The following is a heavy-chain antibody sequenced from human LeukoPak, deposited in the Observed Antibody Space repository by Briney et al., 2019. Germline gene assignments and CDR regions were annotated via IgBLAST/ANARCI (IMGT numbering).Heavy chain of an antibody. D-gene: IGHD3-22*01. CDR2: ISSSGSTI. V-gene: IGHV3-48*03. J-gene: IGHJ4*02. CDR3: AKDLIRWLPMGVFDY. Sequence: PGGSLRLSCAASGFTFSSYEMNWVRQAPGKGLEWVSYISSSGSTIYYADSVKGRFTISRDNAKNSLYLQMNSLRAEDTAVYYCAKDLIRWLPMGVFDYWGQGTLVTVSS. CDR1: GFTFSSYE.